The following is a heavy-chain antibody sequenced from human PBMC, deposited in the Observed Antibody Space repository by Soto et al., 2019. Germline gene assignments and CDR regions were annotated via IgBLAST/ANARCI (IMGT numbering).Heavy chain of an antibody. Sequence: GSLRLSCAASGFTFSSYAMSWVRQAPGKGLEWVSAISGSGGSTYYADSVKGRFTISRDNSKNTLYLQMNSLRAEDTAVYYCAKGGSSSPFYGMDVWGQGTTVTVS. CDR3: AKGGSSSPFYGMDV. CDR1: GFTFSSYA. J-gene: IGHJ6*02. V-gene: IGHV3-23*01. CDR2: ISGSGGST. D-gene: IGHD6-6*01.